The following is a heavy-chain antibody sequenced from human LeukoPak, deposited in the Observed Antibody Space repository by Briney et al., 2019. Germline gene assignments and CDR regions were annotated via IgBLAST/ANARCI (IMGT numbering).Heavy chain of an antibody. J-gene: IGHJ3*02. Sequence: ASVKVSCKASGYTFTSYYMHWVRQAPGQGLEWMGIINPSGGSTSYAQKFQGRVTMTRDMSTSTVYMELSSLRSEDTAVYYCARDWSHDCGGRDAFDIWGQGTMVTVSS. CDR1: GYTFTSYY. CDR2: INPSGGST. D-gene: IGHD4-23*01. CDR3: ARDWSHDCGGRDAFDI. V-gene: IGHV1-46*01.